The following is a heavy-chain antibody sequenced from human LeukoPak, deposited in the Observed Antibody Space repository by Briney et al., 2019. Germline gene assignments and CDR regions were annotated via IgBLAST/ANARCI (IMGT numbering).Heavy chain of an antibody. Sequence: KAGGSLRLSCAASGFTFSDYYMNWIRQAPGKALEWIAYISSRSNIIYYADSVKGRFTVSRDNARNSLYLQMNSLRAEDMALYYCARGSDDSGSPTFDSWGQGTLITVSA. CDR3: ARGSDDSGSPTFDS. D-gene: IGHD6-25*01. J-gene: IGHJ4*02. CDR1: GFTFSDYY. V-gene: IGHV3-11*04. CDR2: ISSRSNII.